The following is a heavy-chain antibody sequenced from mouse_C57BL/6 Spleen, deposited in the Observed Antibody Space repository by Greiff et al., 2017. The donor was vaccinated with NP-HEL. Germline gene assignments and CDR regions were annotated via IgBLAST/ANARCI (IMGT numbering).Heavy chain of an antibody. D-gene: IGHD2-1*01. J-gene: IGHJ4*01. CDR3: ARQEEGNYFYYAMDD. Sequence: EVKLVESGGGLVQPGGSLKLSCAASGFTFSDYGMAWVRQAPRKGPEWVAFISNLAYSIYYADTVTGRFTISRENAKNTLYLEMSSLRSVDTAMYYCARQEEGNYFYYAMDDWGQGTSVTVSS. V-gene: IGHV5-15*04. CDR1: GFTFSDYG. CDR2: ISNLAYSI.